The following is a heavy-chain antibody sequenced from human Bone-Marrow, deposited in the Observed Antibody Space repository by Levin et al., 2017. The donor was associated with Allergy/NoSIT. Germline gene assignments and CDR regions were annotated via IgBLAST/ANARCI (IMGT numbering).Heavy chain of an antibody. CDR2: IWYDGNNK. CDR1: GFTFSNYG. CDR3: VRGGEMGRRDADCMDV. Sequence: GESLKISCATSGFTFSNYGMHWVRQAPGKGLEWVALIWYDGNNKYYADSVKGRFTISRDNLEDTLYLQMESLRAEDTALYYCVRGGEMGRRDADCMDVWGQGTTVTVSS. J-gene: IGHJ6*02. V-gene: IGHV3-33*01. D-gene: IGHD3-16*01.